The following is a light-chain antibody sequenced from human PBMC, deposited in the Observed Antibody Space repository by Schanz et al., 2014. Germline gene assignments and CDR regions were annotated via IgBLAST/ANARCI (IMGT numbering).Light chain of an antibody. CDR1: QTVSSY. J-gene: IGKJ4*01. Sequence: EIVLTQSPATLSLSPGERATLSCRASQTVSSYLAWYQQKPGQAPKLLIYDASNRATGIPARFSGSGSGTDFTLTISSREPEDCAVYYCQQRSNWPTFGGGTKVAIK. V-gene: IGKV3-11*01. CDR2: DAS. CDR3: QQRSNWPT.